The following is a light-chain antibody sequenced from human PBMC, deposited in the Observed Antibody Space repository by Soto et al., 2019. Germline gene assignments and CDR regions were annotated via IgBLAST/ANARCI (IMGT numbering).Light chain of an antibody. CDR2: DAS. CDR3: QQYNSYSWT. CDR1: QSISSW. J-gene: IGKJ1*01. V-gene: IGKV1-5*01. Sequence: DIQMTQSPSTLSASVGDSVTITCRASQSISSWLAWYQQKPGKAPKLLIYDASSLESGAPSRFSGSGSGTEFTLTISSLQPDDFATYYCQQYNSYSWTFGQGTKVDIK.